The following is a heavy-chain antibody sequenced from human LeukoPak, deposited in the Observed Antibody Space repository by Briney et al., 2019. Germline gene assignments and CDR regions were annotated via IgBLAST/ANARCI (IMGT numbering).Heavy chain of an antibody. J-gene: IGHJ4*02. CDR3: ARDQRGSLDY. Sequence: GGSLRLSCAPSVFTLSNTWMASVRQAPGKGLEWVANINQDGSTKQYVDSVKGRFTIPRDNANNSVYLQRNSRRAVDTAVYYCARDQRGSLDYWGQGTLVTVSS. V-gene: IGHV3-7*01. CDR1: VFTLSNTW. CDR2: INQDGSTK. D-gene: IGHD1-26*01.